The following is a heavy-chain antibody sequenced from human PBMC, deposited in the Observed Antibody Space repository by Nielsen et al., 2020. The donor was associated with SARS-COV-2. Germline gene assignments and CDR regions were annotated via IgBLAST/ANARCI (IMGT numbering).Heavy chain of an antibody. V-gene: IGHV1-3*01. CDR1: GYTFTSYA. CDR3: ARAVYGSGSYTYYYGMDV. CDR2: INAGNGNT. J-gene: IGHJ6*02. D-gene: IGHD3-10*01. Sequence: ASVKVSCKASGYTFTSYAMHWVRQAPGQRLEWMGWINAGNGNTKYSQKFQGRVTITRDTSASTAYMELSSLRSEDTAVYYCARAVYGSGSYTYYYGMDVWGQGTTVTVSS.